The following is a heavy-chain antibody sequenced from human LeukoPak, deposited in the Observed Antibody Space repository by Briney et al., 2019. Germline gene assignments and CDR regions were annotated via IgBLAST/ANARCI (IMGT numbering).Heavy chain of an antibody. CDR1: GYTLTDFC. D-gene: IGHD2-15*01. CDR3: ATVWSRVGCSCYGGDNWFYP. J-gene: IGHJ5*02. Sequence: GASVKVSCKASGYTLTDFCMNWVRQAPGKGLEWMGGINPEDGDTNYAQKFQGRVTMTTDTSTNTAYMGLSSLRPEDTAVYYCATVWSRVGCSCYGGDNWFYPWGRGNLVTVSS. CDR2: INPEDGDT. V-gene: IGHV1-24*01.